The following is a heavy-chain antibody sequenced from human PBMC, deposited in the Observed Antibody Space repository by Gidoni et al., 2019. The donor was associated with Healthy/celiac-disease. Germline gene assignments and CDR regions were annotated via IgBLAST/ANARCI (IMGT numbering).Heavy chain of an antibody. Sequence: QVQLVESGGGVVQPGRSLRLSCAASGFTFSSYAMHWVRQAPGKGLEWVAVISYDGSNKYYADSVKCRFTISRDNSKNTLYLQMNSLRAEDTAVYYCARGGGYSYGYFDYWGQGTLVTVSS. CDR1: GFTFSSYA. D-gene: IGHD5-18*01. J-gene: IGHJ4*02. V-gene: IGHV3-30-3*01. CDR3: ARGGGYSYGYFDY. CDR2: ISYDGSNK.